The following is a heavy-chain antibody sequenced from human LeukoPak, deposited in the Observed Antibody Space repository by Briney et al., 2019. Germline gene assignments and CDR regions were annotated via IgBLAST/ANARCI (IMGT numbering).Heavy chain of an antibody. J-gene: IGHJ6*02. V-gene: IGHV1-18*01. Sequence: GASVKVSCKAFGYTFTSYVITWVRQAPGQGLEWMGWISAYNGNTDYAYNFQGRVIVTTDTSTSTAYMELRSLRSDDTAVYYCARDSSSVTPSGMDVWGQGTTVAVSS. CDR1: GYTFTSYV. D-gene: IGHD3-22*01. CDR2: ISAYNGNT. CDR3: ARDSSSVTPSGMDV.